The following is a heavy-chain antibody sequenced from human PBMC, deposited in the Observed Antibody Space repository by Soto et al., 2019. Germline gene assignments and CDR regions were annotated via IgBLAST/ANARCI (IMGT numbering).Heavy chain of an antibody. V-gene: IGHV4-34*01. CDR1: GGSFSGWH. CDR3: ARSRNLDV. Sequence: QVQVQQWGAGLLKFLETLSLTCAVNGGSFSGWHWNWIRQPPGKGLEWIGEASHTGGTNYNPSLESRVTISVDRSRNQLSLKLTSVSAADTAVYYSARSRNLDVWGPGTTVIVSS. D-gene: IGHD1-1*01. CDR2: ASHTGGT. J-gene: IGHJ6*02.